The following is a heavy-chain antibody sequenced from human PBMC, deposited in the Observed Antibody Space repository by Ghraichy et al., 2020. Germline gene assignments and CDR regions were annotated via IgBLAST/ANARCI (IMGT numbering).Heavy chain of an antibody. J-gene: IGHJ4*02. CDR1: GFTFSSYV. V-gene: IGHV3-23*01. CDR2: ISGSGVTT. D-gene: IGHD2-2*01. Sequence: GSLRLSCAASGFTFSSYVMSWVRQAPGKGLEWVSAISGSGVTTYYADSVKGRFTISRDKSKSTLYLQMSSLRAEDTAVYYCAKRSPYCSSTSCYATLDYWGQGTLVTVSS. CDR3: AKRSPYCSSTSCYATLDY.